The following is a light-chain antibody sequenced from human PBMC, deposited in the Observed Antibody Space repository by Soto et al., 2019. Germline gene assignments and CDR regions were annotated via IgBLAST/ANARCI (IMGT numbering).Light chain of an antibody. V-gene: IGLV2-14*01. CDR1: SSDVGGYNY. Sequence: QSALTQPASVSGSPGQSITISCTGTSSDVGGYNYVSWYQQHPGKAPKLMIYVVSNRPSGVSNRFSGSKSGNTASLTISGLQAEDEADYYCSSYTSSSTRGVFGGGTKLTVL. CDR2: VVS. CDR3: SSYTSSSTRGV. J-gene: IGLJ2*01.